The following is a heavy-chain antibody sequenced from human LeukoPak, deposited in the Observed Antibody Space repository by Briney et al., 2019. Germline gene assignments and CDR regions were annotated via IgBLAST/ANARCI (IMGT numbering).Heavy chain of an antibody. CDR1: GGSISSYY. Sequence: SETLSLTCTVSGGSISSYYWSWIRQPPGKGLEWIGYIYYSGSTNYNPSLKSRVTTSVDTSKNQFSLKLSSVTAADTAVYYCARGGIAAALNWFDPWGRGTLVTVSS. J-gene: IGHJ5*02. CDR2: IYYSGST. CDR3: ARGGIAAALNWFDP. V-gene: IGHV4-59*01. D-gene: IGHD6-13*01.